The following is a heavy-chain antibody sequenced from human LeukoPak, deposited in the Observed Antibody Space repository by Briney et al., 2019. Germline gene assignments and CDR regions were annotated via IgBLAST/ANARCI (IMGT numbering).Heavy chain of an antibody. CDR3: ARGYNSSWRGDY. J-gene: IGHJ4*02. D-gene: IGHD3-22*01. CDR1: GGSFSGYY. CDR2: INHSGGA. Sequence: PSETLSLTCAVSGGSFSGYYWTWIRQPPGKGLEWIGEINHSGGANYNPSLKSRVTISVDTSKNQFSLKLSSVTAADTAVYYCARGYNSSWRGDYWGQGTLVTVSS. V-gene: IGHV4-34*01.